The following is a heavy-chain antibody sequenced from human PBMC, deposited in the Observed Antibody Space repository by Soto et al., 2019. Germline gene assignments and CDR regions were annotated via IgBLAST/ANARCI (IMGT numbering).Heavy chain of an antibody. CDR3: AREIVTAGGNNYFDP. CDR2: VYHTVDT. Sequence: SETLSLTCGVSGGTVASSHCWSWARQSPGRGLEWIGNVYHTVDTNFSPSLQSRVTFSVDKSNNQFSLRLTSVTAADTAVYFCAREIVTAGGNNYFDPWGPGTLVTVSS. J-gene: IGHJ5*02. V-gene: IGHV4-4*02. CDR1: GGTVASSHC. D-gene: IGHD2-21*02.